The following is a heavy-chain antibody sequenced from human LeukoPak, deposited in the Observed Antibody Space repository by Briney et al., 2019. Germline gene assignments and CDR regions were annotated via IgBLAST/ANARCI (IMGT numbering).Heavy chain of an antibody. V-gene: IGHV3-23*01. CDR3: ARGSPGYSFGFSV. J-gene: IGHJ3*01. Sequence: GGSLRLSCAASGFTFSSYAMSWVRQAPGKGLEWVSAISGSGGSTYYADSVKGRFTISRDNAKNSVYLQMNSLRVGDTAKYFCARGSPGYSFGFSVWGQGATVTVSS. CDR1: GFTFSSYA. D-gene: IGHD5-12*01. CDR2: ISGSGGST.